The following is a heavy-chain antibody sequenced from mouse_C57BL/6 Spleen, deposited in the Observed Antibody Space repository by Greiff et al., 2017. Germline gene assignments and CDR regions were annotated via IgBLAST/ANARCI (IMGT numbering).Heavy chain of an antibody. Sequence: EVQRVESGGGLVQPGGSLKLSCAASGFTFSDYYMYWVRQTPEKRLEWVAYISNGGGSTYYPDTVKGRFTISRDNAKNTLYLQMSRLKSEDTAMYYCARHASHPWYFDVWGTGTTVTVSS. CDR1: GFTFSDYY. CDR2: ISNGGGST. J-gene: IGHJ1*03. CDR3: ARHASHPWYFDV. V-gene: IGHV5-12*01.